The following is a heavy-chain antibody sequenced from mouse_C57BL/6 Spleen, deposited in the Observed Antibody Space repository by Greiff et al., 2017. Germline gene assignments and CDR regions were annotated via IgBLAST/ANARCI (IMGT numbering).Heavy chain of an antibody. Sequence: ESGPGLVKPSQSLSLTCSVTGYSITSGYYWNWIRQFPGNKLEWMGYISYDGSNNYNPSLKNRISITRDTSKNQFFLKLNSVTTEDTATYYCARGSSYYFDCWGQGTTLTVSS. V-gene: IGHV3-6*01. J-gene: IGHJ2*01. CDR3: ARGSSYYFDC. CDR2: ISYDGSN. CDR1: GYSITSGYY. D-gene: IGHD1-1*01.